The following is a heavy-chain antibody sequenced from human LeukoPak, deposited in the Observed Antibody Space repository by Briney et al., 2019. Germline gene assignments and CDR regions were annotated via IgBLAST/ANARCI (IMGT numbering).Heavy chain of an antibody. Sequence: PSETLSLTCTVSGGSISSSTYYWGWIRQPPGKGLEWIGYIYYSGSTYYNPSLKSRVTISVDTSKNQFSLKLSSVTAADTAVYYCARMRSRGFDYWGQGTLVTVSS. CDR3: ARMRSRGFDY. V-gene: IGHV4-31*03. CDR2: IYYSGST. CDR1: GGSISSSTYY. D-gene: IGHD3-10*01. J-gene: IGHJ4*02.